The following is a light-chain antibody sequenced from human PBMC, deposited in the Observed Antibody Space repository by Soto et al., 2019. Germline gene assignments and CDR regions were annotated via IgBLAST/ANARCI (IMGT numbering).Light chain of an antibody. CDR3: QQYNNWPWT. Sequence: EIVMTQSPATLSVSPGERATLSCRASQSVNSRLALYQQKPGQTPRLLIYDASTRATGIPTRFSGSGSGTDFTLTISSLQSEDFAVYYCQQYNNWPWTFGQGSKVDIK. CDR1: QSVNSR. CDR2: DAS. J-gene: IGKJ1*01. V-gene: IGKV3-15*01.